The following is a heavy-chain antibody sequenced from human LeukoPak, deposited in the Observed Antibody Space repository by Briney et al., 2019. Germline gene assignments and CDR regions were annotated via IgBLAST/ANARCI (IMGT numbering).Heavy chain of an antibody. J-gene: IGHJ4*02. Sequence: GASVKVSCKASGYTFTSYYMHWVRQAPGQGLEWMGIINPSGGSTSYAQKLQGRVTMTTDTSTSTAYMELRSLRSDDTAVYYCAREGGVLDYWGQGTLVTVSS. CDR1: GYTFTSYY. CDR2: INPSGGST. CDR3: AREGGVLDY. V-gene: IGHV1-46*01. D-gene: IGHD3-10*01.